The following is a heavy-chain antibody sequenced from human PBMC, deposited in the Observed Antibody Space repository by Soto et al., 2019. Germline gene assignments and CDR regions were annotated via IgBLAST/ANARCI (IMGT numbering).Heavy chain of an antibody. CDR2: LYHDGST. V-gene: IGHV4-4*02. D-gene: IGHD6-6*01. Sequence: QVRLQESGPGLVKPSGTLSLTCAVSGDSISSDNWWSWVRQPPGKGLEWIGELYHDGSTNYIPSLKSRVTISVDKSKNQFSLKLSSVTAADTAMYYCARVSSSSRTWFDPWGQGTLVTVSS. CDR3: ARVSSSSRTWFDP. J-gene: IGHJ5*02. CDR1: GDSISSDNW.